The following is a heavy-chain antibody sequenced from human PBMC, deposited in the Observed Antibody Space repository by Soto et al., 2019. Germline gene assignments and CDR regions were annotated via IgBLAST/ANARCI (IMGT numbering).Heavy chain of an antibody. D-gene: IGHD3-10*01. CDR3: ARVEGGDLDY. CDR2: INHSGST. V-gene: IGHV4-34*01. CDR1: GGSFVGYY. Sequence: SETLSLTCAVYGGSFVGYYWSWVRQPPGKGLEWIGEINHSGSTNYNPSLKSRVTISVDTSKNQFSLKLSSVTAADTAVYYCARVEGGDLDYWGQGTLVTVSS. J-gene: IGHJ4*02.